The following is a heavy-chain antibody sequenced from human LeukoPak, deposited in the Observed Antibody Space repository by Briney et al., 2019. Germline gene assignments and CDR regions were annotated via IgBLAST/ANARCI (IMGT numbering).Heavy chain of an antibody. D-gene: IGHD5-18*01. Sequence: GGSLRLSCAASGFTFSSYAMHWVRQAPGKGLEWVSAISGSGGSTYYADSVKGRFTISRDNSKNTLYLQMNSLRAEDTAVYYCAKSGAVDTAMAYYYYYYMDVWGKGTTVTVSS. CDR2: ISGSGGST. J-gene: IGHJ6*03. V-gene: IGHV3-23*01. CDR1: GFTFSSYA. CDR3: AKSGAVDTAMAYYYYYYMDV.